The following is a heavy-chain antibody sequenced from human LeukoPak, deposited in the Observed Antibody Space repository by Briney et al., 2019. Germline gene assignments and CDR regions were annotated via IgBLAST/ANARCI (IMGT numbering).Heavy chain of an antibody. V-gene: IGHV4-38-2*02. J-gene: IGHJ5*02. CDR1: GYSISSGYS. Sequence: SETLSLTCAVSGYSISSGYSWGCIRQPPGKGREWIGSIYRSGSTYYNPSLKNRVTISVDTSKNQFSLKLSSVTAADTAVYYCARDLGAVAGTRWFDPWGQGTLVTVSS. CDR3: ARDLGAVAGTRWFDP. CDR2: IYRSGST. D-gene: IGHD6-19*01.